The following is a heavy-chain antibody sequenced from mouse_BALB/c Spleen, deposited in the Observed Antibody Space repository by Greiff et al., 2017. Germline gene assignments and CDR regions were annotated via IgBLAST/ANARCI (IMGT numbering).Heavy chain of an antibody. V-gene: IGHV14-1*02. D-gene: IGHD1-1*01. CDR2: IDPENGNT. CDR1: GFNIKDYY. CDR3: AFYGSSYVRYFDV. J-gene: IGHJ1*01. Sequence: VQLQQSGAELVRPGALVKLSCKASGFNIKDYYMHWVKQRPEQGLEWIGWIDPENGNTIYDPKFQGKASITADTSSNTAYLQLSSLTSEDTAVYYCAFYGSSYVRYFDVWGAGTTVTVSS.